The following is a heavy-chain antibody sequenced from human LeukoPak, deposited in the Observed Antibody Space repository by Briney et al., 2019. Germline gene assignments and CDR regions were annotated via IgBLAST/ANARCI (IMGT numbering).Heavy chain of an antibody. CDR2: ISSSGSTI. D-gene: IGHD6-13*01. J-gene: IGHJ5*02. CDR3: ARRGGRGAAAAFWFDP. CDR1: GFTFSDYY. V-gene: IGHV3-11*01. Sequence: GGSLRLSCAASGFTFSDYYMSWIRQAPGKGLEWVSYISSSGSTIYYADSVKGRFTISRDNAKNSLYLQMNSLRAEDTAVYYCARRGGRGAAAAFWFDPWGQGTLVTVSS.